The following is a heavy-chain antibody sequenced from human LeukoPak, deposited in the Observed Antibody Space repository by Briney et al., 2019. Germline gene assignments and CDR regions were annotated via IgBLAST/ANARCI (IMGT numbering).Heavy chain of an antibody. D-gene: IGHD2-15*01. J-gene: IGHJ4*02. CDR1: GFTFSSYE. V-gene: IGHV3-48*03. CDR2: ISSSGSTI. Sequence: GGSLRLSCAASGFTFSSYEMNWVRQAPGKGLEWVSYISSSGSTIYYADSVKGRFTISRDNAKNSLYLQMNSLRAEDTAVYYCARDGPDCSGGSCSYYFDYWGQGTLVTVSS. CDR3: ARDGPDCSGGSCSYYFDY.